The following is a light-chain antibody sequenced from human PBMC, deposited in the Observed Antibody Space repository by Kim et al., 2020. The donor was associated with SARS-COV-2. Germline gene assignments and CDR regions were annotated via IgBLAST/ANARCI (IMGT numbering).Light chain of an antibody. CDR1: QCVSGSQ. CDR3: PEYGSSRFT. J-gene: IGKJ3*01. V-gene: IGKV3-20*01. CDR2: GAC. Sequence: SRARRASLPCMDSQCVSGSQLVWYQPEPGQAPWLLLYGACSRDTGIPDRFSGSESGTDFTSTIRRLEPEDLIVYYCPEYGSSRFTFRPGTKADI.